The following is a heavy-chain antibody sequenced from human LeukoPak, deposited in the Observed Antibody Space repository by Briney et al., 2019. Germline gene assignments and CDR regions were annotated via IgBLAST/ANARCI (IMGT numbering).Heavy chain of an antibody. D-gene: IGHD3-22*01. CDR2: IYTSGST. V-gene: IGHV4-61*02. CDR1: GGSISSGSYY. J-gene: IGHJ4*02. Sequence: SETLSLTCTVSGGSISSGSYYWSWIRQPAGKGLKWIGRIYTSGSTNYNPSLKSRVTISVDTSKNQFSLKLSSVTAADTAVYYCASAPHYYYDSSGAFDYWGQGTLVTVSS. CDR3: ASAPHYYYDSSGAFDY.